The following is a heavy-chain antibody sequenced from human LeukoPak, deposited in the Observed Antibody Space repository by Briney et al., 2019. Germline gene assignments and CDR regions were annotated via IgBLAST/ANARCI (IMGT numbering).Heavy chain of an antibody. Sequence: GGTLRLSCAASGFTFSSYGMSWVRQAPGKGLEWVSSLSGSGGSTYYADSVKGRFTISRDNSKNTLYLQMNSLKTEDTAVYYCTTGYCSSTSCYDDYYYMDVWGKGTTVTVSS. CDR1: GFTFSSYG. V-gene: IGHV3-23*01. D-gene: IGHD2-2*01. CDR3: TTGYCSSTSCYDDYYYMDV. J-gene: IGHJ6*03. CDR2: LSGSGGST.